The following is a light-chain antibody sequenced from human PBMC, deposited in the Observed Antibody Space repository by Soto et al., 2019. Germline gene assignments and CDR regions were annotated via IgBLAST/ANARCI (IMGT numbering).Light chain of an antibody. CDR2: KAS. CDR3: QQYNSYPWT. V-gene: IGKV1-5*03. CDR1: QSVSIW. J-gene: IGKJ5*01. Sequence: DIQMTQSPSTLSASVGDRVTITCRASQSVSIWLAWYQHKPGKAPKLLIYKASTLESGVPSRFSGSGSGTEFTLTITSLQPDDFATYYCQQYNSYPWTFGQGTRLEIK.